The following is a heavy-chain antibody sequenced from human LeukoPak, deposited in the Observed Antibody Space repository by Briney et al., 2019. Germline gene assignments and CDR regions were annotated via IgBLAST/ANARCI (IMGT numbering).Heavy chain of an antibody. CDR2: TSTYNDDT. D-gene: IGHD2-15*01. J-gene: IGHJ4*02. CDR1: GYTFTSFG. V-gene: IGHV1-18*01. CDR3: VREYCSGGSCYNADY. Sequence: GASVKVSCKASGYTFTSFGISRVRQAPGQGLEWMGWTSTYNDDTNYAQKVQGRVTMTTDTSTSTAYMELRSLRSDDTAMYYCVREYCSGGSCYNADYWGQGTLVTVSS.